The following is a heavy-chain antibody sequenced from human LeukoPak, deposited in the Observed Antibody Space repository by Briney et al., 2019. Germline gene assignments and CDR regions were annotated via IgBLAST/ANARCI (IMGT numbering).Heavy chain of an antibody. CDR3: ARGLSGYDY. V-gene: IGHV3-64D*06. J-gene: IGHJ4*02. CDR1: GFTFSSYA. CDR2: ISTNGGST. D-gene: IGHD3-10*01. Sequence: GGSLRLSCSASGFTFSSYAMHWVRQVPGKGLEYVAAISTNGGSTYYADSVKGRFTISRDNSKNTLDLQMSSLRAEDTAVYYCARGLSGYDYWGQGTLVTVSS.